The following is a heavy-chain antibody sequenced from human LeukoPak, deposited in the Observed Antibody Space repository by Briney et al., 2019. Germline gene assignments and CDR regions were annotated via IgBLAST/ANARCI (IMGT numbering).Heavy chain of an antibody. CDR2: MSYDGFNK. CDR3: AKTKGYSYGYYFDY. CDR1: GFTFSSYA. V-gene: IGHV3-30*18. D-gene: IGHD5-18*01. J-gene: IGHJ4*02. Sequence: PGGSLRLSCAASGFTFSSYAMHWVRQSLGKGLEWVAVMSYDGFNKYYADSVKARFTISRDNSKNTLYLQMNSLRAEDTAVYYCAKTKGYSYGYYFDYWGQGTLVTVSS.